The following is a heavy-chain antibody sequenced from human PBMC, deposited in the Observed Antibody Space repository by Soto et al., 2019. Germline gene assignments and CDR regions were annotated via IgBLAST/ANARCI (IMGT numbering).Heavy chain of an antibody. V-gene: IGHV3-23*01. CDR3: AKDGGITMFRGRARGFDI. J-gene: IGHJ3*02. CDR1: GFTFNIFA. D-gene: IGHD3-10*01. Sequence: GGSLRLSWAASGFTFNIFAMGWVRQAPGQGLEWVSGISGSGESTYYADSVKGRFTISRDDSKNTVHLQLNSLRAEDTAIYYCAKDGGITMFRGRARGFDIWGPGTMVTVSS. CDR2: ISGSGEST.